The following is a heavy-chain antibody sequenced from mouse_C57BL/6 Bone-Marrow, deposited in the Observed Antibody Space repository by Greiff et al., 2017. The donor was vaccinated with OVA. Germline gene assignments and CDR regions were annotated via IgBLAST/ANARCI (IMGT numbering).Heavy chain of an antibody. CDR1: GYTFTDYN. V-gene: IGHV1-22*01. D-gene: IGHD2-5*01. CDR2: INPNNGGT. Sequence: EVQLQQSGPELVKPGASVKMSCKASGYTFTDYNMHWVKQSHGKSLEWIGYINPNNGGTSYNQKFKGKATLTVNKSSSTAYMELRSLTSEDSAVYYCARSGDYSNWDYAMDYWGQGTSVTVSS. J-gene: IGHJ4*01. CDR3: ARSGDYSNWDYAMDY.